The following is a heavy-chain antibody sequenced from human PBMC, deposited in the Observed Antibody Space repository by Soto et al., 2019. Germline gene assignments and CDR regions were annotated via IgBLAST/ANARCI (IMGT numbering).Heavy chain of an antibody. J-gene: IGHJ4*02. CDR1: GFTFDDYA. V-gene: IGHV3-9*01. D-gene: IGHD3-10*01. CDR3: AKDFSMVLRVYYFDY. CDR2: ISWNSGSI. Sequence: GGSLRLSCAASGFTFDDYAMHWVRQAPGKGLEWVSGISWNSGSIGYADSVKGRFTISRDNAKNSLYLQMNSLRAEDTALYYCAKDFSMVLRVYYFDYWGQGTLVTVSS.